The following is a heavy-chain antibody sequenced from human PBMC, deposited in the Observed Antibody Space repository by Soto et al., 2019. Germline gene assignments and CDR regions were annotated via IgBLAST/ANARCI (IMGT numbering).Heavy chain of an antibody. Sequence: QLQLQESGPGLVKPSETLSLTCSVSGDSINSDNYYWGWIRQPPGKGLEWIGSIYYRGNTYYNPYLKTRETIYLDKSKSQFYLKLNSVTAADSAVYFCARLEGLATISYYFDYWGQGTLVTVS. J-gene: IGHJ4*02. CDR3: ARLEGLATISYYFDY. V-gene: IGHV4-39*01. CDR1: GDSINSDNYY. D-gene: IGHD3-9*01. CDR2: IYYRGNT.